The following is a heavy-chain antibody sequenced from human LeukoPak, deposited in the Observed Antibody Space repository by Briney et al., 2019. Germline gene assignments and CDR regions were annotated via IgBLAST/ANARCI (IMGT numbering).Heavy chain of an antibody. CDR3: ARDQTPMDSGIYGFDY. CDR1: GFTVSSNE. Sequence: GGSLRLSCAASGFTVSSNEMSWVRQAPGKGLEWVSSISGGSTYYADSRKGRFTISRDNSKNTLHLQMNSLRAEDTAVYYCARDQTPMDSGIYGFDYWGQGTLVTVSS. CDR2: ISGGST. D-gene: IGHD1-26*01. J-gene: IGHJ4*02. V-gene: IGHV3-38-3*01.